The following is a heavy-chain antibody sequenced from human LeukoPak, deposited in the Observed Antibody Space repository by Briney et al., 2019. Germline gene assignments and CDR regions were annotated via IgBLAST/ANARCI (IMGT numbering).Heavy chain of an antibody. J-gene: IGHJ4*02. CDR1: GGSISSYY. CDR2: ISDIGSI. V-gene: IGHV4-59*08. CDR3: ARHGDSRYYDSSGYALDY. Sequence: SESLSLTCTVSGGSISSYYWSWIRQPPGKGLEWIAYISDIGSINYNPSLKSRVTISLDTSKNQFSLKLSSVTAADTAVYYCARHGDSRYYDSSGYALDYWGQGTLVTVSS. D-gene: IGHD3-22*01.